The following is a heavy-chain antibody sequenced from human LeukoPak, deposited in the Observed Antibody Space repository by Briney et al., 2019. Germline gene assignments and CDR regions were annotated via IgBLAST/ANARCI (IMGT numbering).Heavy chain of an antibody. D-gene: IGHD4-17*01. V-gene: IGHV5-51*01. CDR3: ARRTVTGPDAFDI. CDR2: IYLGDSDT. J-gene: IGHJ3*02. Sequence: GESLKISCKTSGNSLAIYWIGWVRQMPGEGLEWVGIIYLGDSDTRYSPSFQGQVTISAAKSISTAYLQWGSLKASDTAMYYCARRTVTGPDAFDIWGQGTMVTVSS. CDR1: GNSLAIYW.